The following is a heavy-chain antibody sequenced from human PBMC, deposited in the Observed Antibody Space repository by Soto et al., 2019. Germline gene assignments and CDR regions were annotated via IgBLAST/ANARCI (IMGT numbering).Heavy chain of an antibody. CDR2: ISSSGTTM. V-gene: IGHV3-11*01. CDR1: GFTSSNYH. Sequence: VQLVESGGGLVKPGGTLRLSCAVSGFTSSNYHMSWIRQAPGKGLEWVSHISSSGTTMYYADSVEGRFTISRDNAKNSLYLQMNSLRVDDTAVYYCARPRGFSSGYPRYLDLWGRGTLVTVSS. CDR3: ARPRGFSSGYPRYLDL. J-gene: IGHJ2*01. D-gene: IGHD3-22*01.